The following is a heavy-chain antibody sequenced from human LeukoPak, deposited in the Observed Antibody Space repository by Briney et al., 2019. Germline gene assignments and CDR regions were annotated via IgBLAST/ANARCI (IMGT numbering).Heavy chain of an antibody. J-gene: IGHJ4*02. D-gene: IGHD4-17*01. CDR1: GFTASSNY. CDR3: ARVSEDYGDSAFDY. V-gene: IGHV3-53*01. CDR2: IYSGGGT. Sequence: GGSLRLSCAASGFTASSNYMSWGRQAPGPGLEWVSVIYSGGGTYYADSVKARFTISRDNSKTTLYLQMNSLRAEDTAVYYCARVSEDYGDSAFDYWGQGTLVTVSS.